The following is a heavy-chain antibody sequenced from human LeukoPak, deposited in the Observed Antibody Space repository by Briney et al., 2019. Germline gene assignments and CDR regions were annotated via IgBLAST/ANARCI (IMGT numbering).Heavy chain of an antibody. D-gene: IGHD6-25*01. V-gene: IGHV4-39*01. J-gene: IGHJ6*03. Sequence: NPSETLSLTCIVSGGSIRSDTYYWGWLRQPPGKGLEWSVNYHNGNSYYNPSLKSRATISEDTSGNQFSLRVTSVTAADTAVYYCASLWDSTGLYFYYYMDVWGEGTTVTVSS. CDR1: GGSIRSDTYY. CDR3: ASLWDSTGLYFYYYMDV. CDR2: YHNGNS.